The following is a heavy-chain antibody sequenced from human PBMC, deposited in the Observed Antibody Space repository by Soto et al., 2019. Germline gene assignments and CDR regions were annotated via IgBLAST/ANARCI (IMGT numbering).Heavy chain of an antibody. CDR3: ARSRGVQNPYYYYYGMDV. V-gene: IGHV1-8*01. CDR2: MNPNSGNT. J-gene: IGHJ6*02. Sequence: GASVKVSCKASGYTFTSYDINWVRQATGQGLEWMGWMNPNSGNTGYAQKFQGRVTMTRNTSISTAYMELSSLRSEDTAVYYCARSRGVQNPYYYYYGMDVWGQGTTVTVSS. CDR1: GYTFTSYD.